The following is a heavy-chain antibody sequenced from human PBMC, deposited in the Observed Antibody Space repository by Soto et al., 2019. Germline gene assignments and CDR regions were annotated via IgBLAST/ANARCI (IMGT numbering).Heavy chain of an antibody. V-gene: IGHV4-34*01. D-gene: IGHD3-10*01. Sequence: PSETLSLTCAVYGGSFSGYYWSWIRQPPGKGLEWIGEINHSGSTNYNPSLKSRVTISVDTSKNQFSLKLSSVTAADTAVYYCERAQSSRYYYYYGMDVWGQGTTVTVSS. J-gene: IGHJ6*02. CDR1: GGSFSGYY. CDR2: INHSGST. CDR3: ERAQSSRYYYYYGMDV.